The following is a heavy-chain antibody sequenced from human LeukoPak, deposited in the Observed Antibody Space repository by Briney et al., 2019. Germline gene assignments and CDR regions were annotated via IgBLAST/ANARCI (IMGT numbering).Heavy chain of an antibody. CDR2: INWNGGST. D-gene: IGHD1-26*01. J-gene: IGHJ4*02. CDR1: GFTFDDYG. CDR3: ASSKVGATFFDY. V-gene: IGHV3-20*04. Sequence: PGGSLRLSCAASGFTFDDYGMSWVRQAPGKGLEWVSSINWNGGSTGYADSVKGRFTISRDNAKNSLYLQMNSLRAEDTALYYCASSKVGATFFDYWGQGTLVTVSS.